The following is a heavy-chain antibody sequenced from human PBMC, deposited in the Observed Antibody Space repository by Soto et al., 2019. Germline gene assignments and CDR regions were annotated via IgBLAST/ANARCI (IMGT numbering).Heavy chain of an antibody. D-gene: IGHD1-26*01. Sequence: QLQLQESGPGLVKPSETLSLTCTVSGGSISSSSYYWGWIRQPPGKGLEWIGSIYYSGSTYYNPSLKSRVTISVDTSMNQFSLKLSSVTAADTAVYYCARRIGYSGSYLSLFDYWGQGTLVTVSS. CDR3: ARRIGYSGSYLSLFDY. CDR2: IYYSGST. CDR1: GGSISSSSYY. V-gene: IGHV4-39*01. J-gene: IGHJ4*02.